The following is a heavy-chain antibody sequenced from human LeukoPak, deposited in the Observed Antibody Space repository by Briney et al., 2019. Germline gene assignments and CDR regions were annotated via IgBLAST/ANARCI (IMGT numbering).Heavy chain of an antibody. D-gene: IGHD3-10*01. V-gene: IGHV1-2*06. CDR1: GYTFTGYF. Sequence: ASVKVSCKASGYTFTGYFMNWVRRAPGQGLEWMGRINPNNGGTNYAQNFQVRVTMTRDTSISTAYMELSSLRSEDTAAYYCARHRLWFGELYNWGQGTLVTVSS. CDR3: ARHRLWFGELYN. J-gene: IGHJ4*02. CDR2: INPNNGGT.